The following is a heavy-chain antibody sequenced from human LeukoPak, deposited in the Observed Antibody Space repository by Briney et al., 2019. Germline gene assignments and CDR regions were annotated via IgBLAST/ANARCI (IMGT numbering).Heavy chain of an antibody. Sequence: GGSLRLSCAASGFTVSSNYMSWVRQAPGKGLEWVSVIYSGGNTYYADSVKGRFTISRDNSKNTLYLQMNSLRAEDTAVYYCASPPTPSAEYFQHWGQGTLVTVSS. CDR2: IYSGGNT. CDR1: GFTVSSNY. J-gene: IGHJ1*01. CDR3: ASPPTPSAEYFQH. V-gene: IGHV3-53*01. D-gene: IGHD2-2*01.